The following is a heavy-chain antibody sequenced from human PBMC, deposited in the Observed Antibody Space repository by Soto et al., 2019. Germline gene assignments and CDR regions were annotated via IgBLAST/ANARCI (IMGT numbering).Heavy chain of an antibody. Sequence: QVQLVQSGAEVKKPGSSVKVSCKASGGTFSSYAISWVRQAPGQGLEWMGGIIPIFGTANYAQKFQGRVTITADESTSTAYMELSSLRSEDTAVYYCARGEYSYGYGYYYYYGMDVWGQGTTVTVSS. CDR2: IIPIFGTA. V-gene: IGHV1-69*01. CDR3: ARGEYSYGYGYYYYYGMDV. D-gene: IGHD5-18*01. CDR1: GGTFSSYA. J-gene: IGHJ6*02.